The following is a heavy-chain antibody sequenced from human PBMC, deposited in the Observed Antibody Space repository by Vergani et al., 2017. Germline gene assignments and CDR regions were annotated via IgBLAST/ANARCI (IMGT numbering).Heavy chain of an antibody. CDR1: GFSYPGYA. Sequence: EVQLLESGGGLVQPGGSLRLSCDASGFSYPGYAMSWVRQAPGKGLEWVSTINIGGRTSYADSVKGRLTLTRDDSKNTLHLQMNSLRPEDTAVYYCARGMTTETTDLDGFDIWGQGTMVSVSS. CDR2: INIGGRT. CDR3: ARGMTTETTDLDGFDI. D-gene: IGHD4-17*01. V-gene: IGHV3-23*05. J-gene: IGHJ3*02.